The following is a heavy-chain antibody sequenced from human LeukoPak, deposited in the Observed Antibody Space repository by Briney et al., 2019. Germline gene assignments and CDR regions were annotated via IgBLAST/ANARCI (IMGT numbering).Heavy chain of an antibody. CDR3: ARDGPRYCSGGSCPGSGAFDI. V-gene: IGHV3-66*01. CDR2: IYSGGST. J-gene: IGHJ3*02. CDR1: GFTVSSNY. D-gene: IGHD2-15*01. Sequence: SGGSLRLSCAASGFTVSSNYMSWVRQAPGKGLEWVSVIYSGGSTYYADSVKGRFTISRDDSKNTLYLQMNSLRAEDTAVYYCARDGPRYCSGGSCPGSGAFDIWGQGTMVTVSS.